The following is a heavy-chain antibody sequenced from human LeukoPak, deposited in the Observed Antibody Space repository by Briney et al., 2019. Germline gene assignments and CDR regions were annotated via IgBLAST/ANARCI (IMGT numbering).Heavy chain of an antibody. V-gene: IGHV3-21*01. CDR1: GFTVSSNY. D-gene: IGHD2-2*01. CDR2: ISSSSRYI. CDR3: ARARYCSSTNCYEHDY. Sequence: GGSLRLSCAASGFTVSSNYMNWVRQAPGKGLEWVSSISSSSRYIYYADSVKGRFTISRDNAKSSLYLQMNSLRADDTAVYYCARARYCSSTNCYEHDYWGQGTLVTVSS. J-gene: IGHJ4*02.